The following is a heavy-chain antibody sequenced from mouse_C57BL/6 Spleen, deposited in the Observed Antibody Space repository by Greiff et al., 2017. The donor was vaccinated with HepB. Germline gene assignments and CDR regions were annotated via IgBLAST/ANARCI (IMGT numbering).Heavy chain of an antibody. CDR2: ISSGGSYT. CDR1: GFTFSSYG. J-gene: IGHJ4*01. V-gene: IGHV5-6*01. Sequence: VQLKESGGDLVKPGGSLKLSCAASGFTFSSYGMSWVRQTPDKRLEWVATISSGGSYTYYPDSVKGRFTISRDNAKNTLYLQMSSLKSEDTAMYYCASDGMIYDGNYAYAMDYWGQGTSVTVSS. D-gene: IGHD2-1*01. CDR3: ASDGMIYDGNYAYAMDY.